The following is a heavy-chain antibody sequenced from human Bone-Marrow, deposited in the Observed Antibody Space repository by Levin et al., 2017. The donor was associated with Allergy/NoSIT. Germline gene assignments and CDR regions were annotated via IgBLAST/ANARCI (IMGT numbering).Heavy chain of an antibody. CDR1: GAFIRNGYY. CDR3: ARLGASRSLSVAYYDFGMDV. D-gene: IGHD2-21*01. CDR2: IYQSGGT. Sequence: ASETLSLTCSVSGAFIRNGYYWGWIRQSPGKGLEWLGTIYQSGGTYYTSSLRSRATISVDNSKNQFSLTLTSVTAADTAVYFCARLGASRSLSVAYYDFGMDVWGQGTTVTVSS. J-gene: IGHJ6*02. V-gene: IGHV4-38-2*02.